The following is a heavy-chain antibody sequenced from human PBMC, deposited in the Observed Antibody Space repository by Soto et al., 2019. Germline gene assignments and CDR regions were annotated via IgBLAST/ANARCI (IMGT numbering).Heavy chain of an antibody. D-gene: IGHD6-6*01. J-gene: IGHJ5*02. CDR1: GDTFTSFG. CDR2: ISAYNGNT. Sequence: QVQLVQSGAEVKKPGASVKVTCKASGDTFTSFGVSWVRQAPGQGLEWMGWISAYNGNTKYAQKFQGRVTMTTDTSTITAYMELRSLRSDDTAVYYCARKYSSSSWFDPWGQGTLVTVSS. V-gene: IGHV1-18*04. CDR3: ARKYSSSSWFDP.